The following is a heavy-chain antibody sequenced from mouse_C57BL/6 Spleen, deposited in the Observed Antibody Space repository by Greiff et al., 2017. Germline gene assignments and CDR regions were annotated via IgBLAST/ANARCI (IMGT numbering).Heavy chain of an antibody. CDR2: INPSNGGT. D-gene: IGHD1-1*01. CDR3: ARSSFITTVVEGFAY. CDR1: GYTFTSYW. Sequence: VQLQQPGTELVKPGASVKLSCKASGYTFTSYWMHWVKQRPGQGLEWIGNINPSNGGTNYNEKFKSKATLTVDKSSSTAYMQLSSLTSEDSAVYYCARSSFITTVVEGFAYWGQGTLVTVSA. V-gene: IGHV1-53*01. J-gene: IGHJ3*01.